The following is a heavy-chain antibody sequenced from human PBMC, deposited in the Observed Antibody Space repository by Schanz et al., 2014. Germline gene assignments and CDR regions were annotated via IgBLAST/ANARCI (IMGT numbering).Heavy chain of an antibody. CDR1: GFTLNNAW. J-gene: IGHJ4*02. CDR2: IKSKTDGGTR. V-gene: IGHV3-15*01. D-gene: IGHD3-10*01. CDR3: TADLWFGAVWGVW. Sequence: EVQLVESGGGLVKPGGSLRLSCATSGFTLNNAWMNWVRQAPGKGLQWVARIKSKTDGGTRDYAAPVKGRFTISTDDSKNRVFLQMNTLQTEETSVYYCTADLWFGAVWGVWWGQGTRXTVSS.